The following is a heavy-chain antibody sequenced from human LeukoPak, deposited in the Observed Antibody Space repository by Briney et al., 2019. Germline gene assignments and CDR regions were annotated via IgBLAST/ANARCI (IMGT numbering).Heavy chain of an antibody. Sequence: PGGSLRLSCEASGFTFNTYSMNWARQAPGKGLEWVSSIDSSSGYMFYADSVKGRFIISRDNAKNSLYLQMNSLRVEDTAVYYCAGEAEAGTDYWGQGTLVTVSS. CDR3: AGEAEAGTDY. V-gene: IGHV3-21*01. J-gene: IGHJ4*02. D-gene: IGHD6-19*01. CDR2: IDSSSGYM. CDR1: GFTFNTYS.